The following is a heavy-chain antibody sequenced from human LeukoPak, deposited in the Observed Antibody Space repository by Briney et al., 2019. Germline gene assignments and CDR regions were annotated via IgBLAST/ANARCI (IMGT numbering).Heavy chain of an antibody. D-gene: IGHD2-2*01. V-gene: IGHV1-18*01. J-gene: IGHJ6*02. CDR1: GYTFTSYG. Sequence: AAVKVSCKASGYTFTSYGISWVRQAPGQGLEWMGWISAYNGSTNYAQKLQGRVTMTTDTSTSTAYMELRSLRSDDTAVYYCAILGGHRAVDIVVVPAAYYYYGMDVWGQGTTVTVSS. CDR3: AILGGHRAVDIVVVPAAYYYYGMDV. CDR2: ISAYNGST.